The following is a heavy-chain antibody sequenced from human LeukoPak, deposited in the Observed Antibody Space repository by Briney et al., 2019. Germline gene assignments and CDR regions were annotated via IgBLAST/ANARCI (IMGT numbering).Heavy chain of an antibody. CDR1: GGTFSCYA. CDR3: ARWHDSSGAFDY. V-gene: IGHV1-69*13. CDR2: IIPIFGTA. Sequence: ASVKVSCKASGGTFSCYAISWVRQAPGQGLEWMGGIIPIFGTANYAQEFQGRVTITADESTSTAYMELSSLRSEDMAVYYCARWHDSSGAFDYWGQGTLVTVSS. D-gene: IGHD3-22*01. J-gene: IGHJ4*02.